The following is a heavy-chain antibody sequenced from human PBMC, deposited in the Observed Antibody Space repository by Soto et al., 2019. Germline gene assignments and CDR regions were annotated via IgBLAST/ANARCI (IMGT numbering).Heavy chain of an antibody. V-gene: IGHV1-2*02. CDR2: INPNSGGT. D-gene: IGHD2-8*01. CDR1: GYTFSINY. J-gene: IGHJ6*02. Sequence: ASVKVSCKASGYTFSINYIHWVRKAPGQGREWMGVINPNSGGTNYAQKFQGSVAVTRDTPTSTAYMELSSLTSDDTAVYSCARSLNDGYCTIKGCYRSPLYGMDVWGQGTTVTVSS. CDR3: ARSLNDGYCTIKGCYRSPLYGMDV.